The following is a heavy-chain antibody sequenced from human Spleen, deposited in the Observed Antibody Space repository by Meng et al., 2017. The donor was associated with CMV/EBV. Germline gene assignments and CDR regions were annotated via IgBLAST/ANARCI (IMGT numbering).Heavy chain of an antibody. D-gene: IGHD3-9*01. V-gene: IGHV3-23*01. CDR1: GFTFSAYA. Sequence: ESLKISCAASGFTFSAYAMSWVRQAPGKGLEWVSAVSGRGDNTYHADSVKGRFTISRDNSKNTLFLQMNSLRPEDTAVYYCARGDPYDILTRYYNPLGYWGQGVLVTVSS. CDR2: VSGRGDNT. CDR3: ARGDPYDILTRYYNPLGY. J-gene: IGHJ4*02.